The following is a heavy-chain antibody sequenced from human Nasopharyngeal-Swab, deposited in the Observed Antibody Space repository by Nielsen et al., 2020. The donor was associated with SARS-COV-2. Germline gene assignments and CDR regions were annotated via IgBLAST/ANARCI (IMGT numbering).Heavy chain of an antibody. CDR2: INPGGGSA. CDR1: GYTFTRYY. D-gene: IGHD2-15*01. CDR3: ARGGDLREVVAATDCFDP. J-gene: IGHJ5*02. Sequence: ASVKVSCKASGYTFTRYYIHWVRQAPGQGLEWMGIINPGGGSARYSQNFQGRVTMTRDTSTNTVYMELYSLTSEDTAVYYCARGGDLREVVAATDCFDPWGQGTLVTVSS. V-gene: IGHV1-46*01.